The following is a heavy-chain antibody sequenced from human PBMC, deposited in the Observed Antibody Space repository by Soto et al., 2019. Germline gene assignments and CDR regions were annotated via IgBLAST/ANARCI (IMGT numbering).Heavy chain of an antibody. CDR1: GFTFSTYA. Sequence: QLVESGGGVVQPGRSLRLSCAASGFTFSTYAMHWVRQAPGKGLEWVAFISYDGSNKYNADSVKGRLTISRHNSANTLYLQMNSLRTEETAVYYCAKAIILAGEKTPPGSFWGPGTRVTVSS. CDR2: ISYDGSNK. J-gene: IGHJ4*02. CDR3: AKAIILAGEKTPPGSF. D-gene: IGHD3-3*01. V-gene: IGHV3-30*18.